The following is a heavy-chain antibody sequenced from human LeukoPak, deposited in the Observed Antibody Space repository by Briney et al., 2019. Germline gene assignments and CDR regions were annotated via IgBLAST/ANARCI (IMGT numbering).Heavy chain of an antibody. CDR3: ATYSSGWYYFDY. V-gene: IGHV4-61*02. CDR2: IYTSGST. J-gene: IGHJ4*02. CDR1: GGSISSGSYY. Sequence: SQTLSLTCTVSGGSISSGSYYWSWIRQPAGKGLEWIGRIYTSGSTNYNPSLKSRVTISVDKSKNQFSLKLSSVTAADTAVYYCATYSSGWYYFDYWGQGTLVTVSS. D-gene: IGHD6-19*01.